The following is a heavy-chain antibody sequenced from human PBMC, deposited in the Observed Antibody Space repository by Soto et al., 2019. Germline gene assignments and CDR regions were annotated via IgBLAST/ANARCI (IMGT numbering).Heavy chain of an antibody. Sequence: GGSLRLSCAASGFTLSSYEMNWVRQAPGKGLEWVSYISGSGRTIYYADSVKGRFTISRDNAKNSLYLQMNSLRAEDTAVYYCARSGTYEPLYYWGQGTL. CDR3: ARSGTYEPLYY. CDR2: ISGSGRTI. CDR1: GFTLSSYE. V-gene: IGHV3-48*03. D-gene: IGHD1-26*01. J-gene: IGHJ4*02.